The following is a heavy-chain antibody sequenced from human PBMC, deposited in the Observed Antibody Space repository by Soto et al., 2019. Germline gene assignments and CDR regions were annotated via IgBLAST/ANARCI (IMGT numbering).Heavy chain of an antibody. Sequence: QVQLVQSGAEVKKPGASVKVSCKASGYTFTSYGISWVRQAPGQGLEWMGWISAYNGNTNYAQKLQGRVTMTTDTSTSTAYMELRSLRSDDTAAYYCARDLLGREGLLWFGEFFALWGRGTLVTVSS. CDR2: ISAYNGNT. J-gene: IGHJ2*01. V-gene: IGHV1-18*01. CDR3: ARDLLGREGLLWFGEFFAL. D-gene: IGHD3-10*01. CDR1: GYTFTSYG.